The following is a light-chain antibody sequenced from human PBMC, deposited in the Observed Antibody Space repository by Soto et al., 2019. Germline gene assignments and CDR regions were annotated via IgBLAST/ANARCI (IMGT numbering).Light chain of an antibody. V-gene: IGKV1-12*01. Sequence: IQVTESPSSVSASLGDRVTITCRASQGINKWLAWYQQKPGTAPKLLIYSASSLQSGVPSRFSGSGSGTDFTLTISSLQPEDFATYYCQQANTCALTFGGGTKVDI. CDR2: SAS. CDR1: QGINKW. J-gene: IGKJ4*01. CDR3: QQANTCALT.